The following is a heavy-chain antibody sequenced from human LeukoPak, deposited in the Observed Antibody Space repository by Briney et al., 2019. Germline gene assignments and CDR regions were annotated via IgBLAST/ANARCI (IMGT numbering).Heavy chain of an antibody. CDR1: GFTFSNYA. D-gene: IGHD4-17*01. CDR3: AKSKHGDLLRGLDY. Sequence: PGGSLRLSCVGSGFTFSNYAMNWVRQAPGKGLEWVSAIGGSGGSTYYADSVQGRFTLSRDNAKNTLYLQMNSLRGEDTAVYFCAKSKHGDLLRGLDYWGQGILVTVSS. J-gene: IGHJ4*02. V-gene: IGHV3-23*01. CDR2: IGGSGGST.